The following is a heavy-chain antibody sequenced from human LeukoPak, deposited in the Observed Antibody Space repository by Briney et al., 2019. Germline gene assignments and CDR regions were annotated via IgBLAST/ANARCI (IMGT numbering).Heavy chain of an antibody. CDR1: GFTFSSYA. CDR2: ISGSGGST. V-gene: IGHV3-23*01. CDR3: ASTRYDFWSGYSYYFDY. J-gene: IGHJ4*02. D-gene: IGHD3-3*01. Sequence: PGRSLRLSCAASGFTFSSYAMSWVRQAPGKGLEWVSAISGSGGSTYYADSVKGRFTISRDNSKNTLYLQMNSLRAEDTAVYYCASTRYDFWSGYSYYFDYWGQGTLVTVSS.